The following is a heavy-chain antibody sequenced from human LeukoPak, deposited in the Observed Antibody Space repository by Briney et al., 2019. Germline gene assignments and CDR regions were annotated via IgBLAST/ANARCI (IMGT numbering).Heavy chain of an antibody. V-gene: IGHV1-69*13. D-gene: IGHD6-13*01. CDR2: IIPIFGTA. J-gene: IGHJ5*02. CDR3: ARAGFSSWYWFDP. CDR1: GGTFSSYA. Sequence: SVKVSCKASGGTFSSYAISWVRQAPGQGLEWMGGIIPIFGTANYAQKFQGRVTITADESTSTAYMELRSLRSDDTAVYYCARAGFSSWYWFDPWGQGTLVTVSS.